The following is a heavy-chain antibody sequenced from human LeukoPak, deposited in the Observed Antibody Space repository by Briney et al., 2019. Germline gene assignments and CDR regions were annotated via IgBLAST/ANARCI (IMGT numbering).Heavy chain of an antibody. V-gene: IGHV4-38-2*02. CDR1: GYSISSGYY. Sequence: SETLSLTCTVSGYSISSGYYWSWIRQPPGKGLEWIGEINHSGSTNYNPSLKSRVTISVDTSKNQFSLKLSSVTAADTAVYYCARGVDNNWFDPWGQGTLVTVSS. J-gene: IGHJ5*02. CDR2: INHSGST. CDR3: ARGVDNNWFDP. D-gene: IGHD5-12*01.